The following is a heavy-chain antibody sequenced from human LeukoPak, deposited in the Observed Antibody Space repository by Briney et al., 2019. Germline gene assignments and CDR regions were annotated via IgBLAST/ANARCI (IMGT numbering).Heavy chain of an antibody. CDR1: GYTFTGYY. Sequence: EASVKVSCKASGYTFTGYYMHWVRQAPGQGLEWMGWINPNSGGTNYAQKFQGRVTMTRDTSISTAYMELSRLRSDDTAVYYCARDTVRYFDWLVGPYDYWGQGTLVTVSS. CDR3: ARDTVRYFDWLVGPYDY. V-gene: IGHV1-2*02. CDR2: INPNSGGT. J-gene: IGHJ4*02. D-gene: IGHD3-9*01.